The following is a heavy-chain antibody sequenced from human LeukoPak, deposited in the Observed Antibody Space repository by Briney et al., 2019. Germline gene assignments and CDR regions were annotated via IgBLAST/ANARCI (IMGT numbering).Heavy chain of an antibody. D-gene: IGHD3-16*01. CDR1: GFTFTNYW. V-gene: IGHV3-7*01. CDR3: ARDGGGGVFDY. Sequence: GGSLRLSCAASGFTFTNYWMSWVRQAPGKGLEWVANIKEDGSRKEYVDSVKGRFTISRDNAKNSLYLQMNSLRAEDTAVYYCARDGGGGVFDYWGQGTLVTVSS. CDR2: IKEDGSRK. J-gene: IGHJ4*02.